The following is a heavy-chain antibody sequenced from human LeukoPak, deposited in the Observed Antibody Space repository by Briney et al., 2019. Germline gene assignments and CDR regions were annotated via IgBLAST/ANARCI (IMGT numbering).Heavy chain of an antibody. D-gene: IGHD6-13*01. CDR2: ISYDGSNK. CDR1: GFTFSSYG. V-gene: IGHV3-30*18. J-gene: IGHJ2*01. Sequence: GGSLRLSCAASGFTFSSYGMHWVRQAPGKGLEWVAAISYDGSNKYYADSVKGRFTISRDNSKNTLYLQMNSLRAEDTAVYYCAKDEYSSSTNWYFGLWGRGTLVTVSS. CDR3: AKDEYSSSTNWYFGL.